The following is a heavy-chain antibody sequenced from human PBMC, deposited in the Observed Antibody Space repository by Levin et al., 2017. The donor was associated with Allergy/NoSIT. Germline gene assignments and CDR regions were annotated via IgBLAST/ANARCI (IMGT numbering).Heavy chain of an antibody. CDR2: IYYTGSS. J-gene: IGHJ5*02. D-gene: IGHD3-3*01. CDR3: ARRSSLEWFDA. CDR1: GGSIISTNYY. V-gene: IGHV4-39*02. Sequence: GSLRLSCTVSGGSIISTNYYWGWNRQPPGKGLEWIVSIYYTGSSHYNPSLQSRVTISVDTTKDHFSLNLSSVTAADTAVYYCARRSSLEWFDAWSQGTLVTVSS.